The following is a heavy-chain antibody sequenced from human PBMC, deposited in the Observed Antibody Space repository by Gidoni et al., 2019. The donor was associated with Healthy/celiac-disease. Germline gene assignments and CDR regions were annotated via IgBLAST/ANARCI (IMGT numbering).Heavy chain of an antibody. D-gene: IGHD6-6*01. CDR2: ISWDGGST. J-gene: IGHJ6*02. CDR1: GFTFDDYT. Sequence: EVQLVESGGVVVQPGGSLRLSCAASGFTFDDYTMHWVRQAPGKGLEWVSLISWDGGSTYYADSVKGRFTISRDNSKNSLYLQMNSLRTEDTALYYCAKDKSSSGYYYGMDVWGQGTTVTVSS. V-gene: IGHV3-43*01. CDR3: AKDKSSSGYYYGMDV.